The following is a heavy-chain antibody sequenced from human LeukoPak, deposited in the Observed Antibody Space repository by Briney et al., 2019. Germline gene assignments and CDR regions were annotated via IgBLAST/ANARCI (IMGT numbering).Heavy chain of an antibody. V-gene: IGHV4-61*08. CDR3: ARVGPTGYSSSWFLDY. J-gene: IGHJ4*02. CDR1: GGSISSGDYY. Sequence: PSETLSLTCTVSGGSISSGDYYWSWIRQPPGKGLEWIGYIYYSGSTNYNPSLKSRVTISVDTSKNQFSLKLSSVTAADTAVYYCARVGPTGYSSSWFLDYWGQGTLVTVSS. CDR2: IYYSGST. D-gene: IGHD6-13*01.